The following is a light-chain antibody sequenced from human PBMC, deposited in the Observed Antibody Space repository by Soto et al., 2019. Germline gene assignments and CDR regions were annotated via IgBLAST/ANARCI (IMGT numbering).Light chain of an antibody. J-gene: IGKJ5*01. CDR2: GAS. CDR1: QSVSSN. V-gene: IGKV3-15*01. CDR3: QQYNNWPIT. Sequence: EIVMPQSPATLSVSPGERATLSCRASQSVSSNLAWYQQKPGQAPRLLIYGASTRATGIPARFSGSGSGTEFTLTISSLQSEDFAVYYCQQYNNWPITFGQGTLLEIK.